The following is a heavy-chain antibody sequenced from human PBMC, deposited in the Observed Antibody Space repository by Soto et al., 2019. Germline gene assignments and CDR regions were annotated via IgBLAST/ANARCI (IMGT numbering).Heavy chain of an antibody. CDR3: ATENRGRSYRLDRYYYYGMDV. Sequence: ASVKVSCKVSGYTLTELSMHWVRQAPGKELEGMGGFDPEDGATIDAQKCPGRVTMTEDTSTDTAYMELSSLRYEDTAVYYCATENRGRSYRLDRYYYYGMDVWGQGTTVTVSS. D-gene: IGHD1-26*01. J-gene: IGHJ6*02. V-gene: IGHV1-24*01. CDR2: FDPEDGAT. CDR1: GYTLTELS.